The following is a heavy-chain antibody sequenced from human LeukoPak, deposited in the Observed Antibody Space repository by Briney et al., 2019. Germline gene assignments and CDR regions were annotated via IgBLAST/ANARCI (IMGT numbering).Heavy chain of an antibody. CDR1: GFTFSSYS. D-gene: IGHD6-19*01. CDR2: ISSSSSYI. J-gene: IGHJ4*02. Sequence: AGGSLRLSCAASGFTFSSYSMNWVRQAPGKGLEWVSSISSSSSYIYYADSVKGRFTISRDNAKNSLYLQMNSLRAEDTAVHYCARDVATSGWATFYWGPGTLVTVSS. CDR3: ARDVATSGWATFY. V-gene: IGHV3-21*01.